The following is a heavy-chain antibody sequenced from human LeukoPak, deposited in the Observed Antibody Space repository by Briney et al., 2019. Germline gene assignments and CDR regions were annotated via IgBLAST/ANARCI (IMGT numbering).Heavy chain of an antibody. D-gene: IGHD6-19*01. CDR1: GGSISSGDYY. J-gene: IGHJ4*02. CDR2: IYYSGST. Sequence: PSETLSLTCTVSGGSISSGDYYWSWIRQPPGKGLEWIGYIYYSGSTYYNPSLKSRVTISVGTSKNQFSLKLSSVTAADTAVYYCARVGGLRPYSSGLEPFFDYWGQGTLVTVSS. CDR3: ARVGGLRPYSSGLEPFFDY. V-gene: IGHV4-30-4*01.